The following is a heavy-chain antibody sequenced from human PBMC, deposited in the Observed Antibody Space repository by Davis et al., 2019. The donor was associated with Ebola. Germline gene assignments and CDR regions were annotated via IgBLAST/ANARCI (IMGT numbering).Heavy chain of an antibody. CDR2: IMGGNGKS. CDR1: GFIFSNYA. CDR3: ASGRWMGTFDY. J-gene: IGHJ4*02. V-gene: IGHV3-23*01. D-gene: IGHD5-12*01. Sequence: GESLKISCEGSGFIFSNYAFSWVRQAPGKGLEWVSGIMGGNGKSYYSESVKGRFTISRDNSKNTLYLQMNSLRAEDTAVYYCASGRWMGTFDYWGQGTLVTVSS.